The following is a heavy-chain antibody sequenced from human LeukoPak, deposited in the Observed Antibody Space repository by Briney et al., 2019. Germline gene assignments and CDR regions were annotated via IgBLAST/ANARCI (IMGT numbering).Heavy chain of an antibody. CDR2: INPNSGNT. CDR3: ARGSSSSIDY. Sequence: ASVRLSCKASGYTFTSYDINWVRQATGQGLEWMGWINPNSGNTGYAHKFQGRVTMPRNTSISTAYMELSSLRSEDTAVYYCARGSSSSIDYWGQGTLVTVSS. CDR1: GYTFTSYD. D-gene: IGHD6-6*01. J-gene: IGHJ4*02. V-gene: IGHV1-8*02.